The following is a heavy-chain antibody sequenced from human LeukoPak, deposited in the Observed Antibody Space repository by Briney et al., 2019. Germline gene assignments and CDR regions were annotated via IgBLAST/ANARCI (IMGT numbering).Heavy chain of an antibody. J-gene: IGHJ3*02. D-gene: IGHD1-26*01. CDR1: GFTSSAYW. CDR3: ARYGRYRAFDI. CDR2: INSDVSTT. V-gene: IGHV3-74*01. Sequence: GGSLRLSCAASGFTSSAYWMHWVRQVPGKGLVWVSRINSDVSTTNYADSVKGRFTISRDNAENTIYLQMNSLRAEDTAVYYCARYGRYRAFDIWGPGTVVTVSS.